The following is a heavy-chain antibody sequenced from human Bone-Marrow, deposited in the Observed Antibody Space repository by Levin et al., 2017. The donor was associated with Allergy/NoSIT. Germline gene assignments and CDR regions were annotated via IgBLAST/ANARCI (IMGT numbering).Heavy chain of an antibody. CDR1: GFTFTNAW. CDR3: AADTPDFAPYSFYF. J-gene: IGHJ4*02. Sequence: PGGSLRLSCAASGFTFTNAWMSWVRQAPGKGLEWVGRLKSREAGGTTDYVAPVKGRFTISRDDSENTLYLQMDSLKTEDTAVYYCAADTPDFAPYSFYFWGRGTLVTVSS. D-gene: IGHD2-21*02. V-gene: IGHV3-15*01. CDR2: LKSREAGGTT.